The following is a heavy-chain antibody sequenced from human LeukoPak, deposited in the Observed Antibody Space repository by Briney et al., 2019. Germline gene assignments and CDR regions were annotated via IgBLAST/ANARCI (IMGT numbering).Heavy chain of an antibody. CDR2: IYYSGST. D-gene: IGHD3-10*01. V-gene: IGHV4-39*06. CDR1: GGSISSDTYY. Sequence: SETLSLTCTVSGGSISSDTYYWSWIRQPPGKGLEWIGNIYYSGSTNYNPSLKSRVTISVDTSKNQFPLKLSSVTAADTAVYYCARSLLWFGDLNWFDPWGQGTLVTVSS. CDR3: ARSLLWFGDLNWFDP. J-gene: IGHJ5*02.